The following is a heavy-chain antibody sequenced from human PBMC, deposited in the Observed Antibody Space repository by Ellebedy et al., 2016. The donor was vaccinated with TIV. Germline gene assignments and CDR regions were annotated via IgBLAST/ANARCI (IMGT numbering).Heavy chain of an antibody. J-gene: IGHJ6*02. CDR1: GYTFTSYG. D-gene: IGHD3-10*01. CDR3: ARIRITMVRGVINGYYYYGMDV. V-gene: IGHV1-18*04. CDR2: ISAYNGNT. Sequence: ASVKVSCKASGYTFTSYGISWVRQAPGQGLEWMGWISAYNGNTNYAQKLQGRVTMTTDTSTSTAYMELRSLRSDDTAVYYCARIRITMVRGVINGYYYYGMDVWGQGTTVTVSS.